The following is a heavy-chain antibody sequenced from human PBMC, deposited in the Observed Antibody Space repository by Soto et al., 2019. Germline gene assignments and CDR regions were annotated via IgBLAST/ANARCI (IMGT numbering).Heavy chain of an antibody. Sequence: QVQLSQFGAEVKKPGASVKVSCKASGYSFTNFHIHWVRQAPGQGLEWMGMIDPSGGITRDAQRLQGRITMTRDASTSTVYMELRSLTSEDTAVYYCARHVIGHDNYETSGYYFDPWGKRTLVTVSS. CDR3: ARHVIGHDNYETSGYYFDP. D-gene: IGHD3-22*01. CDR1: GYSFTNFH. J-gene: IGHJ4*02. CDR2: IDPSGGIT. V-gene: IGHV1-46*01.